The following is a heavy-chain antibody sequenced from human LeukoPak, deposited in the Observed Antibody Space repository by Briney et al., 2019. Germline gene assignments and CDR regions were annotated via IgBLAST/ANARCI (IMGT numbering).Heavy chain of an antibody. CDR2: INHSGST. D-gene: IGHD2-15*01. Sequence: SETLSLTCAVYGGSFRGYYWSWIRQPPGKGLEWIGEINHSGSTNYNPSLKSRVTISVDTSKNQFSLKLSSVTAADTAVYYCARGMGMVVDYWGQGTLVTVSS. CDR1: GGSFRGYY. V-gene: IGHV4-34*01. J-gene: IGHJ4*02. CDR3: ARGMGMVVDY.